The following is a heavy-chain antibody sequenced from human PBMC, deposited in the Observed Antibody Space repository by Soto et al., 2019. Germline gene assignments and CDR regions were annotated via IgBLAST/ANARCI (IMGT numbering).Heavy chain of an antibody. D-gene: IGHD2-15*01. CDR3: ARKKGYCSGGSCSHDAFDI. V-gene: IGHV3-21*01. CDR1: GFTFSSYS. J-gene: IGHJ3*02. CDR2: ISSSSSYI. Sequence: EVQLVESGGGLVKPGGSLRLSCAASGFTFSSYSMNWVRQAPGKGLEWVSSISSSSSYIYYADSVKGRFTISRDNAKNSLYLQMNSLRADDTAVYYCARKKGYCSGGSCSHDAFDIWGQGTMVTVSS.